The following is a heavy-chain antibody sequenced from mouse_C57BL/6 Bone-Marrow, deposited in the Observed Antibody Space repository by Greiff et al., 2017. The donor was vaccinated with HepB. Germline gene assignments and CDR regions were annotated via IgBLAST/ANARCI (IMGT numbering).Heavy chain of an antibody. J-gene: IGHJ4*01. CDR2: IYPGDGDT. Sequence: QVQLQQSGPELVKPGASVKISCKASGYAFSSSWMNWVKQRPGKGLEWIGRIYPGDGDTNYNGKFKGKATLTADKSSSTAYIQLSSLTSEDSAVYFCARGALTTVVATDAMDYWGQGTSVTVSS. CDR3: ARGALTTVVATDAMDY. D-gene: IGHD1-1*01. CDR1: GYAFSSSW. V-gene: IGHV1-82*01.